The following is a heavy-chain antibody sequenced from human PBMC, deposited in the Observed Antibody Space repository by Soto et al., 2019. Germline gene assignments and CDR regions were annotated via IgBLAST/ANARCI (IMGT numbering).Heavy chain of an antibody. CDR2: IIPIFGTA. Sequence: QVQLVQSGAEVKKPGSSVKVSCKASGGTFSSYAISWVRQAPGQGLEWMGGIIPIFGTANYAQKFQGRVTITADESTSTAYQELSSLRSEDTAVYYCARDHFSSGYYYFDYWGQGTLVTVSS. CDR3: ARDHFSSGYYYFDY. CDR1: GGTFSSYA. V-gene: IGHV1-69*01. J-gene: IGHJ4*02. D-gene: IGHD6-25*01.